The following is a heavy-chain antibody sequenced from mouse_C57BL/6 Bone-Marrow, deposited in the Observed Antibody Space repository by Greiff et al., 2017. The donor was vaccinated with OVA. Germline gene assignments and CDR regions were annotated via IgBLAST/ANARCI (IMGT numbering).Heavy chain of an antibody. Sequence: QVQLKESGAELARPGAYVKLSCKASGYTSTSYGIPCSKQIPGQGLSFIGSIYPRSGNTYYTEKFKGKATLTADKSSSTAYLQLRSLTSEDSAVYFCAISAVVATCYFDYWGQGTTLTVSA. D-gene: IGHD1-1*01. CDR2: IYPRSGNT. CDR3: AISAVVATCYFDY. CDR1: GYTSTSYG. V-gene: IGHV1-81*01. J-gene: IGHJ2*01.